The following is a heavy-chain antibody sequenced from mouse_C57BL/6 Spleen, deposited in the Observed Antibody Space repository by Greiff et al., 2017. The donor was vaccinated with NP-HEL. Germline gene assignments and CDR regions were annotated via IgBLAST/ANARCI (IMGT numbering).Heavy chain of an antibody. CDR3: ARSGYYGSSRYAMDY. Sequence: VQLVESGAELVRPGTSVKVSCKASGYAFTNYLIEWVKQRPGQGLEWIGVINPGSGGTNYNEKFKGKATLTADKSSSTAYMQLSSLTSEDSAVYFCARSGYYGSSRYAMDYWGQGTSVTVSS. CDR1: GYAFTNYL. CDR2: INPGSGGT. D-gene: IGHD1-1*01. J-gene: IGHJ4*01. V-gene: IGHV1-54*01.